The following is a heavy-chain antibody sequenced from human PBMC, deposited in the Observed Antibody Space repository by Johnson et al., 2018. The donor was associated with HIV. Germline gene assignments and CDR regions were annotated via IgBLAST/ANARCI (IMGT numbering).Heavy chain of an antibody. CDR2: LFSGDTT. CDR3: TGDGPRDAFDI. CDR1: GFSVSSYY. D-gene: IGHD2-21*02. V-gene: IGHV3-66*01. J-gene: IGHJ3*02. Sequence: VQLVESGGGLVQPGGSLRLSCAASGFSVSSYYMSWVRQAPGKGLEWVSVLFSGDTTYYADSVRGRFTISRDNAKNTLVLQMNSLRGEDTAVYYCTGDGPRDAFDIWGQGTVVIVSS.